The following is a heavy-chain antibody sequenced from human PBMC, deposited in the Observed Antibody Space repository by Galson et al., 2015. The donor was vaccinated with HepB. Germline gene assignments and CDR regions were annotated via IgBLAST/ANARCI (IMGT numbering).Heavy chain of an antibody. V-gene: IGHV4-4*07. CDR2: NNIRLRT. CDR3: ARDAPHYYDGSGSPGRFDP. D-gene: IGHD3-22*01. Sequence: SETLSLTCTVSGGSMTTYYWSWIRQPAGKGLEWIGRNNIRLRTNYNPSLKSRVTMSMDTSKNQFSLKLSSVTAADTAFYYFARDAPHYYDGSGSPGRFDPWGQGTLVSVAS. CDR1: GGSMTTYY. J-gene: IGHJ5*02.